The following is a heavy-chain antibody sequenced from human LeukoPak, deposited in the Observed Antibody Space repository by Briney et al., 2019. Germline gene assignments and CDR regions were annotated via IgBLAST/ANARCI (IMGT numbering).Heavy chain of an antibody. CDR1: GYTFTGYY. CDR2: INPNSGGT. D-gene: IGHD6-19*01. CDR3: ARGVVAGSYYYYYHMDV. Sequence: ASVKVSCKASGYTFTGYYMHWVRQAPGQGLEWMGWINPNSGGTNYAQKFQGRVTMTRDTSISTAYMELSRLRSDDTAVYYCARGVVAGSYYYYYHMDVWGKGTTVTVSS. J-gene: IGHJ6*03. V-gene: IGHV1-2*02.